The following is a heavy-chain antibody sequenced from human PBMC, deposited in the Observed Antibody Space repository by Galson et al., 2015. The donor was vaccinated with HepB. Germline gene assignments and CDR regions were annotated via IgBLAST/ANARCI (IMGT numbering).Heavy chain of an antibody. CDR3: TRDGGAAFHPPFSPFDH. CDR1: GFTLSRYA. CDR2: ASADENTK. D-gene: IGHD6-13*01. V-gene: IGHV3-30*04. Sequence: SLRLSCAASGFTLSRYAVHWVRQAPGKGLEWVAVASADENTKDYGDSAKGRFTISRDTSKSTVYLQMNSLKSEDTAVYFCTRDGGAAFHPPFSPFDHWGQGTLVTVSS. J-gene: IGHJ4*02.